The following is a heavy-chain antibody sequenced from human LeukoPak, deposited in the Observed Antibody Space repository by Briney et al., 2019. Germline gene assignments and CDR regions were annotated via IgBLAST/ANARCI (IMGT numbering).Heavy chain of an antibody. Sequence: SETLSLTCAVYGGSFSGYHWSWIRQPPGKGLEWIGEVNHRGSTNYNPSLKSRVTISVDTSKNQFSLKLSSVTAADTAVYYCASTSAMVYFDYWGQGTLVTVSS. CDR3: ASTSAMVYFDY. J-gene: IGHJ4*02. CDR1: GGSFSGYH. D-gene: IGHD5-18*01. CDR2: VNHRGST. V-gene: IGHV4-34*01.